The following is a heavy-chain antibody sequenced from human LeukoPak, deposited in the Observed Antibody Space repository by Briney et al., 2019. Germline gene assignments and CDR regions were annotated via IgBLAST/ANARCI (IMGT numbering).Heavy chain of an antibody. V-gene: IGHV1-18*04. D-gene: IGHD3-10*01. CDR1: GYTFTSYG. CDR3: ARGTMVRGVIYWFDP. J-gene: IGHJ5*02. CDR2: FSAYNGNT. Sequence: ASVKVSCKASGYTFTSYGIRWVRQAPGQGLEWMGWFSAYNGNTNYAQKLQGRVTMTTDTSTSTAYMELRSLRSDDTAVYYCARGTMVRGVIYWFDPWGQGTLVTVSS.